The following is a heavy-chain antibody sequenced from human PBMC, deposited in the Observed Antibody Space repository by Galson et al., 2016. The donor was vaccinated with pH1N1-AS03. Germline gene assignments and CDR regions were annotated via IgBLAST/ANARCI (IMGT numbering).Heavy chain of an antibody. CDR2: VSDSGGAT. V-gene: IGHV3-23*01. D-gene: IGHD6-19*01. CDR3: ARELHYGWLVPGY. J-gene: IGHJ4*02. CDR1: GFTFSGYA. Sequence: SLRLSCAASGFTFSGYAMSWVRQAPGKGLEWVAIVSDSGGATFYADSVKGRFTISRDNYKNTLSLQMNSLRDEDTAVYYCARELHYGWLVPGYWGQGTLVTVSS.